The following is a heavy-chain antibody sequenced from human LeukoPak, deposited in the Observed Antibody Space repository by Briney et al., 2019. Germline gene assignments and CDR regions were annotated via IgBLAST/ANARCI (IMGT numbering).Heavy chain of an antibody. J-gene: IGHJ4*02. CDR3: AKDQLRGYSYGYGYYFDY. CDR2: ISGSGGST. V-gene: IGHV3-23*01. Sequence: GGSLRLSCAASGFTFSSYAMSWVRQAPGKGLEWVSAISGSGGSTYYADSAKGRFTISRDNSKNTLYLQMNSLRAEDTAVYYCAKDQLRGYSYGYGYYFDYWGQGTLVTVSS. D-gene: IGHD5-18*01. CDR1: GFTFSSYA.